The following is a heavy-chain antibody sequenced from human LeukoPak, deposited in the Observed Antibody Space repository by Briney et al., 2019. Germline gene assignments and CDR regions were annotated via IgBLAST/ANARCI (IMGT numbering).Heavy chain of an antibody. CDR1: GYTFTSYY. V-gene: IGHV1-46*01. CDR2: INPSGGST. J-gene: IGHJ4*02. Sequence: GASVKVSCKASGYTFTSYYMHWVRQPPGQGLEWMGIINPSGGSTSYAQKFQGRVTMTRDTSTSTVYMELSILRSEDTAVYYCARATRIAAAGTYPIDYWGQGTLVTVSS. D-gene: IGHD6-13*01. CDR3: ARATRIAAAGTYPIDY.